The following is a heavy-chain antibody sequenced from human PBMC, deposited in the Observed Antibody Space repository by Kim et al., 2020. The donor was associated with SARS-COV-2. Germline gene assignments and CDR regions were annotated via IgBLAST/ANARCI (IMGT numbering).Heavy chain of an antibody. CDR1: GFPVSSNY. V-gene: IGHV3-53*04. D-gene: IGHD2-15*01. CDR3: ARERGYCSGGSCGSYYYGMDV. J-gene: IGHJ6*02. Sequence: LSLTCAASGFPVSSNYMSWVRQAPGKGLEWVSVIYSGGSTYYADSVKGRFTISRHNSKNTLYLQMNSLRAEDTAVYYCARERGYCSGGSCGSYYYGMDVWGQGTTVTVSS. CDR2: IYSGGST.